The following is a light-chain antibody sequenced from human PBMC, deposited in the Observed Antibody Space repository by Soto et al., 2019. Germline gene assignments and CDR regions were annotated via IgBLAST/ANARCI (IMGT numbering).Light chain of an antibody. CDR2: SAS. J-gene: IGKJ1*01. V-gene: IGKV1-39*01. CDR3: QQTYSGVAWT. CDR1: QSISTY. Sequence: DIQMTQSPSSLSASVGDRVTIACRVSQSISTYLNWYQERPGKAPKLLMSSASSLESGVPSRFSGSGSGTDFTLTISSLQPEDFATDYCQQTYSGVAWTFGQGTKVEIK.